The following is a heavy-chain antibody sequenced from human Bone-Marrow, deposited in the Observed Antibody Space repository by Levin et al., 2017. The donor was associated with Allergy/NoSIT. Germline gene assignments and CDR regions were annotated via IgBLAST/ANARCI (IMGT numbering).Heavy chain of an antibody. CDR3: AKSPLGSCAGTLCDPLDS. CDR2: LSGSDSGT. J-gene: IGHJ4*02. V-gene: IGHV3-23*01. Sequence: GESLKISCAAFGFTFSPYAMSWVRQTPGKGLEWVSALSGSDSGTYYADSVRGRFTISRDNSRNTLYLQMNALRAEDTAVYYCAKSPLGSCAGTLCDPLDSWGQGTLVTVSS. D-gene: IGHD2-8*02. CDR1: GFTFSPYA.